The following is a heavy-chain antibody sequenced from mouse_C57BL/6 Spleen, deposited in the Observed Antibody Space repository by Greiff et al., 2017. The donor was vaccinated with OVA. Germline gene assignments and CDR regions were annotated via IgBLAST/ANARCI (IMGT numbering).Heavy chain of an antibody. J-gene: IGHJ2*01. V-gene: IGHV1-64*01. D-gene: IGHD2-5*01. CDR1: GYTFTSYW. CDR3: ARYPSYYSNDEGY. CDR2: IHPNSGST. Sequence: VKLQQPGAELVKPGASVKLSCKASGYTFTSYWMHWVQQRPGQGLEWIGLIHPNSGSTNYNEKLKSQATMTVDKSSSTTYMQLSSLTSENAAVNYCARYPSYYSNDEGYWGQGTTLTVSS.